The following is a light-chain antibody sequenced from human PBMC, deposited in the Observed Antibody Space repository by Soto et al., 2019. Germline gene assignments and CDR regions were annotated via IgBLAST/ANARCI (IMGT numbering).Light chain of an antibody. CDR3: QQYNNWHTWT. V-gene: IGKV3-15*01. J-gene: IGKJ1*01. CDR2: VAS. CDR1: QSVSNKY. Sequence: EIVLTQSPGTLSLSPGERATLSCRASQSVSNKYLACYQQKPCQAPRLLIYVASTRATGIPARFSGSGPGTEFTLTISSLKSEDFAVYYCQQYNNWHTWTFGHGTKVDIK.